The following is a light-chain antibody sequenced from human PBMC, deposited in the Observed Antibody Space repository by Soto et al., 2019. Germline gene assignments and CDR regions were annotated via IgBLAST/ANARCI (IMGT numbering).Light chain of an antibody. CDR1: QSISTY. J-gene: IGKJ4*01. Sequence: DIQMTQSPSSLSASVGDRVTITCRASQSISTYLNWYQQKPGKAPKLLIFGASSVQSGVPSRFSGSGSGTDFTLTISSLRPEDFATYYCQQSYSTPLTFGGGTKVDIK. V-gene: IGKV1-39*01. CDR2: GAS. CDR3: QQSYSTPLT.